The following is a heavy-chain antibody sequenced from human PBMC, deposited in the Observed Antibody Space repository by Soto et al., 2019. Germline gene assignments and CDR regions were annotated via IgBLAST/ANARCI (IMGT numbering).Heavy chain of an antibody. CDR1: GGSISSSNW. Sequence: PSETLCLTCAVSGGSISSSNWWSWVRQPPGKGLEWIGEIYHSGSTNYNPSLKSRVTISVDKSKNQFSLKLSSVTAADTAVYYCARASVVIRWYFDLWGRGTLVTVSS. V-gene: IGHV4-4*02. D-gene: IGHD3-22*01. CDR3: ARASVVIRWYFDL. J-gene: IGHJ2*01. CDR2: IYHSGST.